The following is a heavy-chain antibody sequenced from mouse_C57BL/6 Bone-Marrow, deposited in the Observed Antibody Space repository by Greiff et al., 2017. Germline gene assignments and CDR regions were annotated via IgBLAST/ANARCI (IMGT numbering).Heavy chain of an antibody. CDR1: GYTFTSYW. CDR3: ARSFITTVVATDAMDY. J-gene: IGHJ4*01. CDR2: IDPSDSYT. D-gene: IGHD1-1*01. V-gene: IGHV1-50*01. Sequence: QVQLQQPGAELVKPGASVKLSCKASGYTFTSYWMQWVKQRPGQGLAWIGEIDPSDSYTNYNQKFKGKATLTVATSSSTAYMQLSSLTSEDSAVYYCARSFITTVVATDAMDYWGQGTSVTVSS.